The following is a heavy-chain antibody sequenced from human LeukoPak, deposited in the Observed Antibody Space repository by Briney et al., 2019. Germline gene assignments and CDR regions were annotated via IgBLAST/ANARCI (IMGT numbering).Heavy chain of an antibody. CDR2: ISGSGGST. D-gene: IGHD2-2*01. Sequence: GGSLRLSCAASGFTFSSYAMSWVRQAPGKGLEWVSAISGSGGSTYYADSVKGRFTISRDNSKNTLYLQMNSLRAKDTAVYYCAKPMGDKREVVPAAYFDYWGQGTLVTVSS. J-gene: IGHJ4*02. CDR1: GFTFSSYA. CDR3: AKPMGDKREVVPAAYFDY. V-gene: IGHV3-23*01.